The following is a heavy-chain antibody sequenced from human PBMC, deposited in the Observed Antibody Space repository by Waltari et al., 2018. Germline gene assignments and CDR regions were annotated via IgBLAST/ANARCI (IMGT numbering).Heavy chain of an antibody. J-gene: IGHJ4*02. CDR1: GDSTPGPD. D-gene: IGHD3-10*01. CDR3: ARTSASGGY. Sequence: QVQPRESGPGVLTPSEAPSLICVVSGDSTPGPDYSWVRQSPGKGLEWIGGINGRQMSHYTYNPSLKSRLNISLDTSNHQFSLKMTSVTAADTAVYFCARTSASGGYWGPGTVVTVSS. CDR2: INGRQMS. V-gene: IGHV4-4*09.